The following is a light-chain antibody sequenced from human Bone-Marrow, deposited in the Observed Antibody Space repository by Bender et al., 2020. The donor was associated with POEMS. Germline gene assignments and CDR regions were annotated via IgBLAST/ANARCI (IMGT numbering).Light chain of an antibody. V-gene: IGLV3-21*01. Sequence: SYVLTQPPSVSVAPGKTATITCGGNEIGRKTVHWYQQRPGQSPVPLIYDDTKRPPGIPERFSGSNSGNTATLTISGAQPMDEADYYCQAWDSGAALYVFGTGTRVTVL. CDR3: QAWDSGAALYV. CDR2: DDT. CDR1: EIGRKT. J-gene: IGLJ1*01.